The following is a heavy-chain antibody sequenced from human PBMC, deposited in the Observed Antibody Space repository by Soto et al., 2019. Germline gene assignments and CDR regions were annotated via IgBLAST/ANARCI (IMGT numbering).Heavy chain of an antibody. Sequence: GGSLRLSCAASGFTVSSNYMSWVRQAPGKGLEWVSYISSSSSTIYYADSVKGRFTISRDNAKNSLYLQMNSLRAEDTAVYYCARFSGTMPYYYYYYMDVWGKGTTVTVSS. D-gene: IGHD2-2*01. CDR1: GFTVSSNY. CDR3: ARFSGTMPYYYYYYMDV. J-gene: IGHJ6*03. CDR2: ISSSSSTI. V-gene: IGHV3-48*01.